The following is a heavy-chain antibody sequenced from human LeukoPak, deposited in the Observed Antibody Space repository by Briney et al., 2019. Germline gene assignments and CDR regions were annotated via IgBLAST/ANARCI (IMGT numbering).Heavy chain of an antibody. J-gene: IGHJ4*02. Sequence: SVKVSCKASGGTLSDYPISWVRQAPGQGLEWMGGIIPLFGTAKYAQKFQGRVTITTDESTSAVYMGLSSLRSEDTAVYYCARGGGRLTVTPLDYWGQGTLVTVSS. CDR2: IIPLFGTA. V-gene: IGHV1-69*05. CDR1: GGTLSDYP. CDR3: ARGGGRLTVTPLDY. D-gene: IGHD4-11*01.